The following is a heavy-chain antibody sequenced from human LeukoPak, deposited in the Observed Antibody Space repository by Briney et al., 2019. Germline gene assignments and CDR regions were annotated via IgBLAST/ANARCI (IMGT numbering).Heavy chain of an antibody. CDR3: ARHDEGAYVGRAFDI. CDR1: GYSFSSYW. V-gene: IGHV5-10-1*01. CDR2: IDPSDSYT. Sequence: GESLKISCEGSGYSFSSYWISWVRQMPGKGLEWMGRIDPSDSYTNYSPSFQGHVTISADKSISTAYLQWSSLKASDTAMYYCARHDEGAYVGRAFDIWGQGTMVTVSS. D-gene: IGHD1-26*01. J-gene: IGHJ3*02.